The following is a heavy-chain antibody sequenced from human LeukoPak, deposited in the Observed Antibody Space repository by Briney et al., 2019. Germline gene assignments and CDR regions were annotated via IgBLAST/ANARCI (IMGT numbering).Heavy chain of an antibody. V-gene: IGHV3-74*01. Sequence: GGSLRLSCAASGFTFSSYWMHWVRQAPGKGLVWVSRINSDGSSTSYADSVRGRFTISRDNAKNTLYLQMNSLRAEDTAVYYCARSCSSTSCPEDYYGMDVWGQGTTVTVSS. CDR2: INSDGSST. CDR3: ARSCSSTSCPEDYYGMDV. D-gene: IGHD2-2*01. CDR1: GFTFSSYW. J-gene: IGHJ6*02.